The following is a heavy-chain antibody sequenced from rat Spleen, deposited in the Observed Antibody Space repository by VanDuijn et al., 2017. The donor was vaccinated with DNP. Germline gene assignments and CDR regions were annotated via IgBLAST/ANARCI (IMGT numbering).Heavy chain of an antibody. CDR2: ISYDDNST. V-gene: IGHV5-7*01. CDR3: ARPDY. J-gene: IGHJ2*01. CDR1: GFTFSDYN. Sequence: EVQLVESGRGLVQPGRSLKLSCAASGFTFSDYNMAWVRQAPKKGLEWVATISYDDNSTYYRDSVKGRFTVSRDNVRSTIYLQMDSLRSEDTATYYCARPDYWGQGVMVTVSS.